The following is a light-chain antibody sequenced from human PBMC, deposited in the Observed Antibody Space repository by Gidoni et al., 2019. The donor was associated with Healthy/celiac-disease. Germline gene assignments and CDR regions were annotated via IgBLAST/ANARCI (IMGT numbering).Light chain of an antibody. J-gene: IGLJ3*02. CDR3: QSYDSSLTGSWV. Sequence: QSVLTQPPSVSGAPGPRVTISCTGSSSNIGAGFDVHWYQQLPGTAPKLLIPGNSDRPSGVPDRFSGSKSGTSASLAITGLQAEDEADYYCQSYDSSLTGSWVFGGGTKLTVL. V-gene: IGLV1-40*01. CDR2: GNS. CDR1: SSNIGAGFD.